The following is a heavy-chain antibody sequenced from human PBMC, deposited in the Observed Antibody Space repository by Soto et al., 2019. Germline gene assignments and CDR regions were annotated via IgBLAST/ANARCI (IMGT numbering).Heavy chain of an antibody. CDR3: ARQPLVHYSDGMDV. J-gene: IGHJ6*02. D-gene: IGHD6-13*01. V-gene: IGHV4-39*01. Sequence: QLQLQESGPGLVKPSETLSLTCTVSGGSISSSSYYWGWIRQPPGKGLEWIGSIYYSGSTYYNPYPTCRGALSAVTSKNPSALQLSSVSAAAAAVYYGARQPLVHYSDGMDVWGQGTTVTVSS. CDR2: IYYSGST. CDR1: GGSISSSSYY.